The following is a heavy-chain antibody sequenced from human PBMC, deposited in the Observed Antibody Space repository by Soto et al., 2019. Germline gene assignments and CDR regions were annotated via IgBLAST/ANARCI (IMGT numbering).Heavy chain of an antibody. J-gene: IGHJ4*02. D-gene: IGHD3-10*01. CDR3: AKKVNSGPGSQYFDY. CDR2: FRTGGDDGTT. CDR1: GFTFSSYS. Sequence: GGSLRLSCAASGFTFSSYSMSWVRQAPGKGLEWVSGFRTGGDDGTTYYADSAKGRFTISRDNSKNTLFLQMNSLRVEDTAIYYCAKKVNSGPGSQYFDYWGQGTLVTVSS. V-gene: IGHV3-23*01.